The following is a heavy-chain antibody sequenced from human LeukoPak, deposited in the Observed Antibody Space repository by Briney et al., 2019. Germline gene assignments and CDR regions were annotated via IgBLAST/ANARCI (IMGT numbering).Heavy chain of an antibody. CDR1: GGSCSGYY. CDR2: INHSGST. Sequence: PSETLSLTCAVHGGSCSGYYWSWIRQPPGKGLEWIGEINHSGSTNYNPSLKSRATISVDTSKNQFSLKLSSVTAADTAVYYCARGWYYYGSGSPLHIWGQGTMVTVSS. J-gene: IGHJ3*02. CDR3: ARGWYYYGSGSPLHI. V-gene: IGHV4-34*01. D-gene: IGHD3-10*01.